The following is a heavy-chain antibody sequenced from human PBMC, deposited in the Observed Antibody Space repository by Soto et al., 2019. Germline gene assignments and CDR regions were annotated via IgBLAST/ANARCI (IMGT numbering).Heavy chain of an antibody. Sequence: SETLSLTCTVSGGSISSYYWSWIRQPPGKGLEWIGSISHTGSTSYNPSLKSRLTMSVDKSKNQFSLRLSSVTAADMAVYYCARAVAPYFGTWFDPWGQGILVTVSS. J-gene: IGHJ5*02. CDR2: ISHTGST. D-gene: IGHD3-10*01. CDR1: GGSISSYY. CDR3: ARAVAPYFGTWFDP. V-gene: IGHV4-59*04.